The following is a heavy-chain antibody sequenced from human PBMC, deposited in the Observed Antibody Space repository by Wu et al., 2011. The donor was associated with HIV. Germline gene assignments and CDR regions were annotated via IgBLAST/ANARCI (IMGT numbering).Heavy chain of an antibody. CDR1: GYTFTTYY. V-gene: IGHV1-46*01. CDR2: INPSGGST. D-gene: IGHD3-22*01. Sequence: QVQLVQSGAELKKPGASVKVSCKASGYTFTTYYMHWVRQAPGQGLEWMGMINPSGGSTNYAQKFQGRVTMTRDTSTSTVYMELSSLRSEDTALYYCARGESLSYYDSSGYSYYFDYWGPGNPGHRLL. CDR3: ARGESLSYYDSSGYSYYFDY. J-gene: IGHJ4*02.